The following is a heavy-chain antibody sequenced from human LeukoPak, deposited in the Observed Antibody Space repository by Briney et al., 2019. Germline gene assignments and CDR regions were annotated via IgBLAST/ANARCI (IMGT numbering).Heavy chain of an antibody. CDR3: ARLASMANYFDS. CDR1: GGSVSSGNYY. V-gene: IGHV4-61*01. CDR2: IYYSGST. D-gene: IGHD5-24*01. Sequence: SETLSLTCTVSGGSVSSGNYYWSWIRQPPEKGLEWIGYIYYSGSTNYNPSLKSRATLSVDTSKNQFSLKLSSVTAADTAVYYCARLASMANYFDSWGLGALVTVSS. J-gene: IGHJ4*02.